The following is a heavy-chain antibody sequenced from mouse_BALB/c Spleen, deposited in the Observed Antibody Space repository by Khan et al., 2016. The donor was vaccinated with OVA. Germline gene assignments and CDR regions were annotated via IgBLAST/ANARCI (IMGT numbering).Heavy chain of an antibody. CDR1: GYTFTNYW. J-gene: IGHJ3*01. CDR2: INPNTGYT. Sequence: QIQLKQSGAELTKPGASVKMSCKASGYTFTNYWMNWVKQRPGKGLEWIGYINPNTGYTEYNQKFKDKATLTSDTSSSTAYMQLSSLTSEDSAVYYCANHRSSSALLTYWGQGTLVTVSA. V-gene: IGHV1-4*02. CDR3: ANHRSSSALLTY. D-gene: IGHD1-1*01.